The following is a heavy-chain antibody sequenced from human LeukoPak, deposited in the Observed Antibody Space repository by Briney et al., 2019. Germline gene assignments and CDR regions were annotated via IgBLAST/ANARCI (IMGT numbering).Heavy chain of an antibody. CDR2: IYYSGNT. Sequence: SETLSLTCSVSGGSISSSSYYWGWIRQPPGKGLEWIGSIYYSGNTYNNPSLKSRVTISVDTSKNQLSLKLTSVTAADTAVYYCARASEMAAPDFDYWGQGTLVTVSS. D-gene: IGHD5-24*01. V-gene: IGHV4-39*01. CDR1: GGSISSSSYY. J-gene: IGHJ4*02. CDR3: ARASEMAAPDFDY.